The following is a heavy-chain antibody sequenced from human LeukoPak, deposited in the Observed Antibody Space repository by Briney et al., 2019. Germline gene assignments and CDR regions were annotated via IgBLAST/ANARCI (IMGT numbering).Heavy chain of an antibody. CDR2: IYHSGST. J-gene: IGHJ5*02. V-gene: IGHV4-30-2*01. CDR3: AREVLWFGELFMSNWFDP. D-gene: IGHD3-10*01. CDR1: GGSISSGGYS. Sequence: PSQTLSLTCAVSGGSISSGGYSWRWIRQPPGKGLEWIGYIYHSGSTYYNPSLKSRVTISVDRSKNQFSLKLSSVTAADTAVYYCAREVLWFGELFMSNWFDPWGQGTLVTVSS.